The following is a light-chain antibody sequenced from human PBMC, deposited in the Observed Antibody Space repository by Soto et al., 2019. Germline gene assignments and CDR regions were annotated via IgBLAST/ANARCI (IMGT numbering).Light chain of an antibody. Sequence: KMTLSPSSVSASVRDRVTITCRASQNIINYLHWYQQKPGKAPNLLIYDISTLQSGVPSRFSGSGSGTDFTLTISSLQAEDVASDYCQKYNCVPWTFGQGAKV. CDR1: QNIINY. J-gene: IGKJ1*01. V-gene: IGKV1-27*01. CDR2: DIS. CDR3: QKYNCVPWT.